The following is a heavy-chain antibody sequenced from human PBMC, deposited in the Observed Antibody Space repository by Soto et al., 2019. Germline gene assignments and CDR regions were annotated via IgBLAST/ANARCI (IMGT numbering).Heavy chain of an antibody. CDR3: VKDMTSSGYSIAVFDY. CDR1: GFTFSSYA. Sequence: GGSLRLSCAASGFTFSSYAMSWVRQAPGKGLEWVSAISGSGGSTYYADSVKGRFTISRDNSKNTLYLQMNSLRAEDTAVYYCVKDMTSSGYSIAVFDYWGQGTLVTVSS. V-gene: IGHV3-23*01. CDR2: ISGSGGST. D-gene: IGHD5-12*01. J-gene: IGHJ4*02.